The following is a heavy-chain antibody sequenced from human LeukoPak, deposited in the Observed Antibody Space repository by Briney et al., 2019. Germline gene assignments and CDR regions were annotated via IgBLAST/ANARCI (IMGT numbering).Heavy chain of an antibody. V-gene: IGHV4-59*12. J-gene: IGHJ4*02. D-gene: IGHD1-26*01. CDR1: GGSISSYY. Sequence: KPSETLSLTCTVSGGSISSYYWSWIRQPPGKGLEWIGYIYYSGTTNYNPSLKSRVIISVDTSKNQFSLKLSSVTAADTAVYYCARGVVGYFDYWGQGTLVTVSS. CDR3: ARGVVGYFDY. CDR2: IYYSGTT.